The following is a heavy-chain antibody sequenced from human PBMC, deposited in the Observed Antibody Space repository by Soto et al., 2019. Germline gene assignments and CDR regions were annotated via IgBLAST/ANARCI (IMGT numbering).Heavy chain of an antibody. J-gene: IGHJ4*02. D-gene: IGHD3-10*01. CDR3: ANLRGNGSPYDY. V-gene: IGHV3-30*18. CDR1: GFTFSSYG. CDR2: ISYDGSNK. Sequence: GGSLRLSCAASGFTFSSYGMHWVRQAPGKGLEWVAVISYDGSNKYYADSVKGRFTISRDNSKNTLYLQMNSLRAEDTAVYYCANLRGNGSPYDYWGQGTLVTVSS.